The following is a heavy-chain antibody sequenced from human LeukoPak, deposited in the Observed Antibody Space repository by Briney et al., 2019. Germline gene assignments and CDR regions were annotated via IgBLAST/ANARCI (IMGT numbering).Heavy chain of an antibody. CDR3: ARVTGYMTEDYFDY. D-gene: IGHD6-13*01. Sequence: SETLSLTCSVSGGSISNSSYYWGWIRQPPGTGLEWIGSIYYSGSTNYNPSLKSRVTISVDTSKNQFSLRLSSVTAADTAVYYCARVTGYMTEDYFDYWGQGTLITVSS. CDR1: GGSISNSSYY. V-gene: IGHV4-39*07. J-gene: IGHJ4*02. CDR2: IYYSGST.